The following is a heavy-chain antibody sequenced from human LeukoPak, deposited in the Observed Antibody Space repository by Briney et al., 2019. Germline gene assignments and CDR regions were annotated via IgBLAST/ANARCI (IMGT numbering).Heavy chain of an antibody. V-gene: IGHV3-30*02. CDR3: AKVQSSGGNCYSVLDY. D-gene: IGHD2-15*01. J-gene: IGHJ4*02. CDR2: IRYDGSNK. CDR1: GFTFSTYG. Sequence: GGSLRLSCAASGFTFSTYGMHWVRQAPGKGLEWVAFIRYDGSNKYYADSVKGRFTISRDNSKNTLYLQMNSLRAEDTAVYHCAKVQSSGGNCYSVLDYWGQGTLVTVSS.